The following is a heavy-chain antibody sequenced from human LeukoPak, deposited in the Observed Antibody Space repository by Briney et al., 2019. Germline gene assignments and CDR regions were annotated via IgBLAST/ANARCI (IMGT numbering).Heavy chain of an antibody. J-gene: IGHJ4*02. CDR2: IYPGDSDT. V-gene: IGHV5-51*01. Sequence: GESLKIPCKGSGYSFTNYWIGWVRQMPGKGLEWMGIIYPGDSDTRYSPSFQGQVTISADKSISTAYLQWSSLKASDTAMYYCARQYYYDSSGYPIFDYWGQGTLVTVSS. D-gene: IGHD3-22*01. CDR3: ARQYYYDSSGYPIFDY. CDR1: GYSFTNYW.